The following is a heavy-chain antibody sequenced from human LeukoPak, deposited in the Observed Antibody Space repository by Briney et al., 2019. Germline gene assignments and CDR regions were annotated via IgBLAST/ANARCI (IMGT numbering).Heavy chain of an antibody. CDR2: INHSGST. D-gene: IGHD6-19*01. CDR3: ARGYSSGWYMRNWFDP. V-gene: IGHV4-34*01. CDR1: GGSFSGYY. Sequence: SETLSLTCAVYGGSFSGYYWSWIRQPPGKGLEWIGEINHSGSTNYNPSLKSRVTISVDTSKNQFSLKLSSVTAADTAVYYCARGYSSGWYMRNWFDPWGQGTLVTVSS. J-gene: IGHJ5*02.